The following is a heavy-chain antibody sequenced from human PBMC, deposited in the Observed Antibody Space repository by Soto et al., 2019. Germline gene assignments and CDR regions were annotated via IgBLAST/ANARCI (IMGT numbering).Heavy chain of an antibody. J-gene: IGHJ4*02. CDR3: ARGFSSYSDF. CDR2: MNPNTGNT. D-gene: IGHD6-13*01. V-gene: IGHV1-8*01. Sequence: GTSVKVSCKAYGYTFTDYDINWVRQAAGQAPEWMGWMNPNTGNTAYAQKFQGRLTLTRGTFMGTVYMDLSSLTSEDTAVYYCARGFSSYSDFWAQGTLVTVSS. CDR1: GYTFTDYD.